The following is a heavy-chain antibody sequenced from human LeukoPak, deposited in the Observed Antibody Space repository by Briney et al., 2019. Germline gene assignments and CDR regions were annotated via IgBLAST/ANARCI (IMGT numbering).Heavy chain of an antibody. CDR3: ARVSSSSWYGGNFDY. Sequence: GASVKLSSKASGYTFPRYYMHWVRQAPGQGREWRGWINPNSGGTNYAQKFQGRVTMTRDTSISTAYMELSRLRSDDTAVYHCARVSSSSWYGGNFDYWGQGTLVTVSS. CDR1: GYTFPRYY. V-gene: IGHV1-2*02. D-gene: IGHD6-13*01. J-gene: IGHJ4*02. CDR2: INPNSGGT.